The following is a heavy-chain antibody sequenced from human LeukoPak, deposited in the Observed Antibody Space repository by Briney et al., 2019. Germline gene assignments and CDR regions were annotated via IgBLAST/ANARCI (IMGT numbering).Heavy chain of an antibody. CDR2: IIPIFGTA. Sequence: SEKSSCKASGGTFSSYAISCVRQAPRQGLLWIGEIIPIFGTANYAQKFQGRVTITADESTSTAYMELSSLRSEDTAVYYCARGDTRGYSYGSPTAYDYWGQGTLVTVSS. CDR1: GGTFSSYA. D-gene: IGHD5-18*01. CDR3: ARGDTRGYSYGSPTAYDY. J-gene: IGHJ4*02. V-gene: IGHV1-69*13.